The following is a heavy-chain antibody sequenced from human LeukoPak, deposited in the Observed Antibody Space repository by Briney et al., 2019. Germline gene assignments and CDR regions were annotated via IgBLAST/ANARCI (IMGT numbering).Heavy chain of an antibody. CDR3: ARDATRSYSSGWPYFDY. Sequence: ASVKVSCKASGYTFTSYAMHWVRQAPGQRLEWMGWINAGNGNTKYSQKFQGRVTITRDTSASTAYMELSSLRSEDTAVYYCARDATRSYSSGWPYFDYWGQGTLVTVSS. CDR1: GYTFTSYA. J-gene: IGHJ4*02. V-gene: IGHV1-3*01. CDR2: INAGNGNT. D-gene: IGHD6-19*01.